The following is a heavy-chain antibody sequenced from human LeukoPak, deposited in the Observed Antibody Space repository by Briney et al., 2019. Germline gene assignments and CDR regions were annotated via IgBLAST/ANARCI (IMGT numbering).Heavy chain of an antibody. CDR2: IYYSGST. V-gene: IGHV4-59*08. CDR3: ARQASGDLYGMDV. CDR1: GGSISNYY. J-gene: IGHJ6*02. D-gene: IGHD3-10*01. Sequence: SETLFLTCTVSGGSISNYYWSWIRQPPGKGLEWIGYIYYSGSTNYNPSLKSRVTISVDTSKNQFSLKLSSVTAADTAVYYCARQASGDLYGMDVWGQGTTVTVSS.